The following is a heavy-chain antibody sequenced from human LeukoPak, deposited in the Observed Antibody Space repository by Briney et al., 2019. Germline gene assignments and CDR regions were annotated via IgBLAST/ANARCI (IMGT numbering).Heavy chain of an antibody. CDR3: ARDYYDSSGYGAHDY. Sequence: ASVTVSCKASGYTFTGYYMHWVRQAPGQGLEWMGWINPNSGGTKYAQRFQGRVTMSRDTSISTAYMELSKLRSDDTAVYYCARDYYDSSGYGAHDYWGQGTLVTVSS. V-gene: IGHV1-2*02. CDR1: GYTFTGYY. CDR2: INPNSGGT. D-gene: IGHD3-22*01. J-gene: IGHJ4*02.